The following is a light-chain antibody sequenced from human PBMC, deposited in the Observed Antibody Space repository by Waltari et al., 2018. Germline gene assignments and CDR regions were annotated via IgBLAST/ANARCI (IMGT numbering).Light chain of an antibody. CDR3: QSFDTSLSHGVV. Sequence: QSILTQPPSVSGAPGQRVTISCTGSSSNIGAGHDVHWYQEFPGTGLKLLIYGNNNRPSGVPDRFSGSKSGTSASLTITGLQAEDEADYYCQSFDTSLSHGVVFGGGTKVTVL. V-gene: IGLV1-40*02. J-gene: IGLJ3*02. CDR2: GNN. CDR1: SSNIGAGHD.